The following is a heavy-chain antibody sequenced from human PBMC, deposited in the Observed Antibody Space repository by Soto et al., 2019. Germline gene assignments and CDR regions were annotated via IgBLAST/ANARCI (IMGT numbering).Heavy chain of an antibody. V-gene: IGHV3-7*01. CDR2: INQDGSER. CDR1: GFTFSTYW. Sequence: EVQLVESGGGLVQPGGSLRLPCAASGFTFSTYWMTWVRLPPGKGLEWVASINQDGSERYYVDSVRGRFTISRDNAKNSLYLQMSSLRADDTAVYYCVCGGNFFVYWGQGTLVTVSP. D-gene: IGHD3-16*01. CDR3: VCGGNFFVY. J-gene: IGHJ4*02.